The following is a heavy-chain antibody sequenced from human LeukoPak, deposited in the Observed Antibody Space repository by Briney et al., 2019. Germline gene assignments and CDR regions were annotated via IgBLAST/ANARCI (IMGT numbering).Heavy chain of an antibody. D-gene: IGHD4-17*01. CDR1: GFTFSNYG. CDR2: IRYDGSNK. Sequence: GRSLRLSCAASGFTFSNYGMHWVRQAPGKGLEWVAFIRYDGSNKYYADSVKGRFTISRDNSKNTLYLQMNSLRAEDTAVYYCAKDFTVTPQNNWFDPWGQGTLVTVSS. CDR3: AKDFTVTPQNNWFDP. J-gene: IGHJ5*02. V-gene: IGHV3-30*02.